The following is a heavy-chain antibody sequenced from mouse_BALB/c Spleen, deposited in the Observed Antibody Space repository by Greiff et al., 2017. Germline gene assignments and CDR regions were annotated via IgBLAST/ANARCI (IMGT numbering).Heavy chain of an antibody. CDR2: IYPGDGDT. V-gene: IGHV1-87*01. CDR3: ARATTVVAPDFDW. J-gene: IGHJ2*01. Sequence: QVQLQQSGAELARPGASVKLSCKASGYTFTSYWMQWVKQRPGQGLEWIGAIYPGDGDTRYTQKFKGKATLTADKSSSTAYMQLSSLASEDSAVYYSARATTVVAPDFDWWGQGTTLTVSA. CDR1: GYTFTSYW. D-gene: IGHD1-1*01.